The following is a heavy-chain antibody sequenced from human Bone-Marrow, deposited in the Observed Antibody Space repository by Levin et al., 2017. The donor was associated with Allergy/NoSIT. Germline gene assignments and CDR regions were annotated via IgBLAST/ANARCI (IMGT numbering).Heavy chain of an antibody. Sequence: GESLKISCAASGFTFSSYWMNWVRQAPGKGLVWVSRIKSDGSITSYADSVKGRFTISRDNAKNTLYLQMNSLRDEDTAVYYCARRGAVTTSFDYWGQGTLVTVSS. V-gene: IGHV3-74*01. J-gene: IGHJ4*02. CDR3: ARRGAVTTSFDY. CDR2: IKSDGSIT. CDR1: GFTFSSYW. D-gene: IGHD4-17*01.